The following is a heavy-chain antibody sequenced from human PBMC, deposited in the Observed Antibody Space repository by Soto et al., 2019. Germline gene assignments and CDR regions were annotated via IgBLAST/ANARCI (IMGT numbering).Heavy chain of an antibody. J-gene: IGHJ5*02. CDR3: ASALYCSGGSCSFDP. CDR1: GGSVSSGNYY. V-gene: IGHV4-61*01. CDR2: IYYTGST. D-gene: IGHD2-15*01. Sequence: SETLSLTCTVSGGSVSSGNYYWSWIRQPPGKGLEWIGFIYYTGSTSYNPSLKSRVTISMDTSKNQFSLKLTSVTAADTAVYYCASALYCSGGSCSFDPWGQGTLVTVS.